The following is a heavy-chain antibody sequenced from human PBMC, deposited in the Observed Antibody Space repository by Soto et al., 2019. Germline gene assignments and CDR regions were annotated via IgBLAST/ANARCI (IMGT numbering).Heavy chain of an antibody. CDR2: IKEDGSEK. J-gene: IGHJ4*02. CDR1: GFTFSTYW. Sequence: GGSLRLSCAASGFTFSTYWRSWVRQAPGKGLEWVANIKEDGSEKYYVDSVKGRFSISRDNAKNSLYLQMNSLRAEDTAVYYCARLPPYSSSSNFDYWGQGTQVTVSS. D-gene: IGHD6-6*01. CDR3: ARLPPYSSSSNFDY. V-gene: IGHV3-7*05.